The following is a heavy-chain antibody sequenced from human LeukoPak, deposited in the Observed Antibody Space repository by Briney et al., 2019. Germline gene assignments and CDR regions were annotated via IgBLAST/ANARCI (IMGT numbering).Heavy chain of an antibody. J-gene: IGHJ4*02. D-gene: IGHD3-22*01. CDR3: ARPGRNYYDSSGYYPFDY. Sequence: GRSLRLSCAASGFTFSSYAMHWVRQAPGKGLEWVAVISYDGSNKYYADSVKGRFTISRDNSKNTLYLQMNSLRAEDTAVYYCARPGRNYYDSSGYYPFDYWGQGTLVTVSS. CDR1: GFTFSSYA. CDR2: ISYDGSNK. V-gene: IGHV3-30*04.